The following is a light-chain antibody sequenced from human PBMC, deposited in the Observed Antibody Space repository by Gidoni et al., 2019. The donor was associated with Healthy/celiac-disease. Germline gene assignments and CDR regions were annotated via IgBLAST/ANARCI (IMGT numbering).Light chain of an antibody. J-gene: IGLJ3*02. CDR1: SPNIGSTT. V-gene: IGLV1-44*01. Sequence: QSVLTQPPSASGTPGHRVTISCSGSSPNIGSTTVNWYQQRPGTAPKLLIYSNNQRPPGVPDRVAGSKSGTSASLAISGLQSEDEADYYCAAWDDSLNGLWVFGGGTKLTVL. CDR2: SNN. CDR3: AAWDDSLNGLWV.